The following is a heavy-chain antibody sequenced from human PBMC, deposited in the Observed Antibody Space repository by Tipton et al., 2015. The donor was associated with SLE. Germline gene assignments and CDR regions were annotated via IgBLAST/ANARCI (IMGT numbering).Heavy chain of an antibody. J-gene: IGHJ4*02. Sequence: TLSLTCTVSRYSISSGYFWGWIRQPPGKGLEWIVTMSHSGAPYYNPSLESRVTMPIDTSKNQFSLELASVTAADTAIYYCVRQYTTVTGYENWGQGTLVTVSS. V-gene: IGHV4-38-2*02. CDR1: RYSISSGYF. CDR2: MSHSGAP. D-gene: IGHD4-17*01. CDR3: VRQYTTVTGYEN.